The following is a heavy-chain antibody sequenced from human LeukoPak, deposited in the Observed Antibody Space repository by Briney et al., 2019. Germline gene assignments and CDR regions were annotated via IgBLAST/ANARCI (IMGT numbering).Heavy chain of an antibody. CDR3: ARAWGGDKPLAGYHFDS. Sequence: SETLSLTCTVSGGSISSGGYYWSWIRQHPGKALEWIGYIYFSGNTYYNPSLKSRVTISVDTSKNQFSLKLSSATAADTAVYFCARAWGGDKPLAGYHFDSWGQGTLVTVSS. CDR1: GGSISSGGYY. J-gene: IGHJ4*02. V-gene: IGHV4-31*03. D-gene: IGHD2-21*01. CDR2: IYFSGNT.